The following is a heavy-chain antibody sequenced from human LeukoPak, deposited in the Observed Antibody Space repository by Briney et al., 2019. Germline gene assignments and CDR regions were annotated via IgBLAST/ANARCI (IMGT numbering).Heavy chain of an antibody. CDR3: ARTDGPDCISTSCYTDDYYYYYMDV. CDR1: GGSVSSYY. CDR2: IYYTGST. Sequence: SETLSLTCTVSGGSVSSYYWSWIRQPPGKGLEWIGYIYYTGSTNYNPSLKSRVTISVDTSKNQFSLKLSSVTAADTAVYYCARTDGPDCISTSCYTDDYYYYYMDVWGKGTTVTVSS. J-gene: IGHJ6*03. V-gene: IGHV4-59*02. D-gene: IGHD2-2*02.